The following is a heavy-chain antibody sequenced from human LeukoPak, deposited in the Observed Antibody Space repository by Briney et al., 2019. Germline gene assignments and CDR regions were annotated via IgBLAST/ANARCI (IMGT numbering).Heavy chain of an antibody. J-gene: IGHJ6*02. Sequence: AASVTVSCKASGYTFTSYGISWVRQAPGQGLEWMGWISAYNGNTNYAQKLQGRVTMTTDTSTSTAYMELRSLRSDDTAGYYCARDVVVVPAAYYYGMDVWGQGTTVTVSS. CDR3: ARDVVVVPAAYYYGMDV. CDR2: ISAYNGNT. CDR1: GYTFTSYG. V-gene: IGHV1-18*01. D-gene: IGHD2-2*01.